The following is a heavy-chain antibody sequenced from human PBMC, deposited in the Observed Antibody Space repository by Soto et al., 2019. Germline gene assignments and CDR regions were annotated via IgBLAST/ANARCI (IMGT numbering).Heavy chain of an antibody. J-gene: IGHJ4*02. CDR2: INPNGGST. CDR1: GYTFTSYY. D-gene: IGHD3-3*01. CDR3: DFVPFPDFWRGYYN. V-gene: IGHV1-46*01. Sequence: QVQLVQSGAEVKKPGASVKVSCRASGYTFTSYYMHWVRQAPGQGLEWMGIINPNGGSTSYAQKFQGRGAMTRATSTSTVYDAMRSMSYEHKAVYYCDFVPFPDFWRGYYNWGRGTLVTVSS.